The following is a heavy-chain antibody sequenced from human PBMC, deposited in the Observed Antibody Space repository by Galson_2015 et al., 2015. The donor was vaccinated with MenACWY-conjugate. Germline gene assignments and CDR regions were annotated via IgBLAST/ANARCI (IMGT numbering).Heavy chain of an antibody. CDR3: ARDEGGLRLSFFDF. Sequence: SVKVSCKAPGYSFTNYGINWVRQAPGQGLEWIAWINPYNNHTNYAQKVRGRVAMTTDTSTGTAYMELRSLTSDDTAIYYCARDEGGLRLSFFDFWGQGALVTVSS. CDR2: INPYNNHT. J-gene: IGHJ4*02. D-gene: IGHD2/OR15-2a*01. CDR1: GYSFTNYG. V-gene: IGHV1-18*01.